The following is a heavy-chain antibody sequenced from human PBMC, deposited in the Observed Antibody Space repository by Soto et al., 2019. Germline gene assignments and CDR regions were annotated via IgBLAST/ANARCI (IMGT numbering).Heavy chain of an antibody. J-gene: IGHJ3*02. CDR2: MNPIRGNT. V-gene: IGHV1-8*02. CDR3: ARKGGYYDILTGYYSDAFDI. CDR1: GGTFSSYT. Sequence: ASVKVSCKASGGTFSSYTISWVRQAPGQGLEWMGRMNPIRGNTSYAQKFQGRVTMTRNNSISTAYMELSSLRSEDTAVYYCARKGGYYDILTGYYSDAFDIWGQGTMVTVSS. D-gene: IGHD3-9*01.